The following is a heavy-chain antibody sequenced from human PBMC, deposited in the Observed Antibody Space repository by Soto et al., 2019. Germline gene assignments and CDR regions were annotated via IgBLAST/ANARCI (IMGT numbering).Heavy chain of an antibody. CDR3: AKDPLDIVVVVAATVSVNWFDP. V-gene: IGHV3-23*01. J-gene: IGHJ5*02. CDR2: ISGSGGST. CDR1: GFTFSSYA. Sequence: GSLRLSCAASGFTFSSYAMSWVRQAPGKGLEWVSAISGSGGSTYYADSVKGRFTISRGNSKNTLYLQMNSLRAEDTAVYYCAKDPLDIVVVVAATVSVNWFDPWGQGTLVTVSS. D-gene: IGHD2-15*01.